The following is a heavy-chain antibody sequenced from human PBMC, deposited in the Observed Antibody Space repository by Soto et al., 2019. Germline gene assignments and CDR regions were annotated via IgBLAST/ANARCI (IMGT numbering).Heavy chain of an antibody. V-gene: IGHV1-18*01. CDR1: GFTFTNYG. CDR3: ARDSGADVVAPPEARYVDV. D-gene: IGHD6-25*01. J-gene: IGHJ6*03. Sequence: QVNLVQSGAEVKRPGASVKISCKASGFTFTNYGFSWVRLAPGQGLEWLGWISSFNGNTNYPQKNQGRITMTTDTSTTTVYMELRSLTPDDTAVYFCARDSGADVVAPPEARYVDVWGKGTTVTVSS. CDR2: ISSFNGNT.